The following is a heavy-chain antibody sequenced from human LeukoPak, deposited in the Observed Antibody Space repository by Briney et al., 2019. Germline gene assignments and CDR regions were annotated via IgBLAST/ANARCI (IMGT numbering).Heavy chain of an antibody. V-gene: IGHV3-23*01. CDR3: AKARAKEDSGGYYNAFDI. D-gene: IGHD3-22*01. CDR1: GFTFSSYA. Sequence: GGSLRLSCAASGFTFSSYAMSWVRQAPGKGLEWVSAISGSGGSTYYADSVKGRFTISRDNSKNTLYLQMNSLRAEDTAVYYCAKARAKEDSGGYYNAFDIWGQGTMVTVSS. CDR2: ISGSGGST. J-gene: IGHJ3*02.